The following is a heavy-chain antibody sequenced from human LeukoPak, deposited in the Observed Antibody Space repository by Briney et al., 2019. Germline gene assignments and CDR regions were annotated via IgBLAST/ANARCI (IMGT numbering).Heavy chain of an antibody. CDR1: GFTFSTSI. V-gene: IGHV3-30*18. CDR2: ISYDGNNK. Sequence: GGSLRLSCAASGFTFSTSIMHWVRQAPGKGLEWVAVISYDGNNKYYADSVKGRFTISRDNSKSTLYVQMYSLRAEDTAVYYCAKEVIAAGGNFEYSGQGTLVTVSS. CDR3: AKEVIAAGGNFEY. D-gene: IGHD6-13*01. J-gene: IGHJ4*02.